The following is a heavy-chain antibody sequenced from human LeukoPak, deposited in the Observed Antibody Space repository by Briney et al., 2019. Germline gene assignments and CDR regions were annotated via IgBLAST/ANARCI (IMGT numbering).Heavy chain of an antibody. D-gene: IGHD3-22*01. CDR2: INNDGSGT. Sequence: GGSLRLSCAASGFTFSSYWMHWVRQAPGKGLVWVSRINNDGSGTTYADSVKGRFTISRDNAKNTLYLQMNSLRAEDTAVYYCARTAYDSSAYYDYWGQGILVTVSS. J-gene: IGHJ4*02. CDR1: GFTFSSYW. CDR3: ARTAYDSSAYYDY. V-gene: IGHV3-74*01.